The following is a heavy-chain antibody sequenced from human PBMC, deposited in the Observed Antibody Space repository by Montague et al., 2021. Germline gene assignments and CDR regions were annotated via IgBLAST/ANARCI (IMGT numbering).Heavy chain of an antibody. CDR2: N. V-gene: IGHV6-1*01. Sequence: NEYAVSVNSRITINPDTSKNQYSLQVNSVTPEDTAVYYCSRGAHRYYFYGMDVWGQGTTVTVSS. CDR3: SRGAHRYYFYGMDV. J-gene: IGHJ6*02.